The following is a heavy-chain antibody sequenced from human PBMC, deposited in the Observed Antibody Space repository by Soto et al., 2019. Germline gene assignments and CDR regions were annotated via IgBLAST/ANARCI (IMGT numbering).Heavy chain of an antibody. Sequence: PGGSLRLSCTFSGFTVTINYMSWVRQAPGKGLEWVANIKQDGSQKNYVDSVKGRFTISRDNAKNSLYLQMNSLRADDTAVYYCTCDTAYTPYWGRGTLVTVSS. CDR1: GFTVTINY. V-gene: IGHV3-7*01. J-gene: IGHJ4*02. D-gene: IGHD3-16*01. CDR2: IKQDGSQK. CDR3: TCDTAYTPY.